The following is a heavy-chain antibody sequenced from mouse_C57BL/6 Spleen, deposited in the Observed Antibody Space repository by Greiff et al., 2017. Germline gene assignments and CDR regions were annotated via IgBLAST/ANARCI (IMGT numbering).Heavy chain of an antibody. CDR1: GYTFTDYY. V-gene: IGHV1-26*01. Sequence: EVQLQQSGPELVKPGASVKISCKASGYTFTDYYMNWVKQSHGKSLEWIGDINPNNGGTSYNQKFKGKATLTVDKSSSTAYMELRSLTSEDSAVYYCARNGWLRPRYFDYWGQGTTLTVSS. D-gene: IGHD2-2*01. CDR2: INPNNGGT. CDR3: ARNGWLRPRYFDY. J-gene: IGHJ2*01.